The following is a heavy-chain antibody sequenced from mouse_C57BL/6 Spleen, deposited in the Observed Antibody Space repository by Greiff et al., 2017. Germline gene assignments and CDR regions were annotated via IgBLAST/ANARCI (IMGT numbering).Heavy chain of an antibody. CDR3: ARSGITTVVDYYAMDY. Sequence: QVQLQQPGAELVRPGSSVKLSCKASGYTFTSYWMHWVKQRPIQGLEWIGNIDPSGSETHYNQKFKDKATLTVDKSSSTAYMQLSSLTSEDSAVYYCARSGITTVVDYYAMDYWGQGTSVTVSS. V-gene: IGHV1-52*01. CDR1: GYTFTSYW. CDR2: IDPSGSET. D-gene: IGHD1-1*01. J-gene: IGHJ4*01.